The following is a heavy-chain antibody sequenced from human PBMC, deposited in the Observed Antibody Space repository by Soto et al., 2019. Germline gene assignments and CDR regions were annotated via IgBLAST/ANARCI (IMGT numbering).Heavy chain of an antibody. V-gene: IGHV4-31*03. D-gene: IGHD2-15*01. Sequence: PSETLSLTCTVSGGSISSGGYYWSWIRQHPGKGLEWIGYIYYSGSTYYNPSLKSRVTISVDTSKNQFSLKLSSVTAADTAVYYCARAEGQLGYCSGGSCYSGMDVWGQGTTVTVSS. CDR2: IYYSGST. J-gene: IGHJ6*02. CDR1: GGSISSGGYY. CDR3: ARAEGQLGYCSGGSCYSGMDV.